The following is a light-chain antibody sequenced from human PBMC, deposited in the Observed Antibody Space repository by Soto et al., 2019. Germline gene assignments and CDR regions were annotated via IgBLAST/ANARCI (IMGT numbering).Light chain of an antibody. CDR1: SSDVGGYNY. CDR2: EVS. CDR3: SSYAGNNIFYV. Sequence: QSVLTQPPSASGSPGQSVTISCTGTSSDVGGYNYVSWYQQHPGKAPKLMIYEVSKRPSGVPDRFSGSKSGNTASLTVSGLKAEDEADYYCSSYAGNNIFYVFGTGTKLTVL. J-gene: IGLJ1*01. V-gene: IGLV2-8*01.